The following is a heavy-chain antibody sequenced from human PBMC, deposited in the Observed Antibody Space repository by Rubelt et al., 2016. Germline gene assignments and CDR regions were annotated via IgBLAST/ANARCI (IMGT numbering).Heavy chain of an antibody. V-gene: IGHV5-10-1*01. CDR3: ARSRGFGELVFDY. J-gene: IGHJ4*02. Sequence: GSGYSFTSYWISWVRQMPGKGLEWMGRIDPSDSYTNYSPSFQGHVTISADKSISTAYLQWSSLKASDTAMYYCARSRGFGELVFDYWGQGTLVTVSS. CDR1: GYSFTSYW. CDR2: IDPSDSYT. D-gene: IGHD3-10*01.